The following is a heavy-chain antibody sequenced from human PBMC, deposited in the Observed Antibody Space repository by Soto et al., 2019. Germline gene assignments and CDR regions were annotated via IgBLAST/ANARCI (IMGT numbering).Heavy chain of an antibody. Sequence: EVQLLESGGGLAQPGGSLRLSCAASGFTFSNFVMGWVRRAPGKGLEWVSAIGGTSGSTYYADSVQGRFTISRDNSKNTLSLQMNSLRAEDTAVYYCAKRRGEGYFDLWGRGTLVTVSS. V-gene: IGHV3-23*01. J-gene: IGHJ2*01. D-gene: IGHD3-10*01. CDR1: GFTFSNFV. CDR2: IGGTSGST. CDR3: AKRRGEGYFDL.